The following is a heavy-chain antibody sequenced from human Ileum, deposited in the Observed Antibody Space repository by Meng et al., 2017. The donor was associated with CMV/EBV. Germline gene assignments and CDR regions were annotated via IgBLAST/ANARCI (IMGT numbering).Heavy chain of an antibody. D-gene: IGHD3-3*01. CDR3: AKTGCSDMSCYYFDS. Sequence: GESLKISCAASGFAFSGHAMSWVRQAPGKGLEWVSVISAGGGRTYYADPVKGRFTISRDNSKNTLYLQMNSLRAEDTAVYYCAKTGCSDMSCYYFDSWGQGTLVTVSS. CDR2: ISAGGGRT. CDR1: GFAFSGHA. J-gene: IGHJ4*02. V-gene: IGHV3-23*01.